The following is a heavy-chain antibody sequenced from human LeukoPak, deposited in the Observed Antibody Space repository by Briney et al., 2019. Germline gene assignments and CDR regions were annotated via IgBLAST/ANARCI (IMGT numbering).Heavy chain of an antibody. Sequence: ASVKVSCKASGSTFTDYYMHWVRQAPGQGLEWMGWINPNSGGTNYAQKFQGRVTMTRDTSISTAYMELSRLRSDDTAVYYCARNSYGDYYYYYYYMDVWGKGTTVTVSS. J-gene: IGHJ6*03. CDR3: ARNSYGDYYYYYYYMDV. V-gene: IGHV1-2*02. D-gene: IGHD4-17*01. CDR1: GSTFTDYY. CDR2: INPNSGGT.